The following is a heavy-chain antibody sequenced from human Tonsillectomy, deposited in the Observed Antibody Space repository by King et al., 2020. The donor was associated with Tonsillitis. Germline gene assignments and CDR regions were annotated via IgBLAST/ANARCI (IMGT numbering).Heavy chain of an antibody. Sequence: VQLVESGGGLVKPGGSLRLSCAASGFTFSNAWMSWVRQAPGKGLEWVGRIKSKTDGGTTDYAAPVKGRFTISRDDSKNTPYLQMNSLKTEDTAVYYCTNLHTDILTGYYIADYWGQGTLVTVSS. CDR1: GFTFSNAW. J-gene: IGHJ4*02. V-gene: IGHV3-15*01. D-gene: IGHD3-9*01. CDR3: TNLHTDILTGYYIADY. CDR2: IKSKTDGGTT.